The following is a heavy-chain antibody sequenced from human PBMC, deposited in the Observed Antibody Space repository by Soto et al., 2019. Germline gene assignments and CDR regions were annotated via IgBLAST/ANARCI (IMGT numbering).Heavy chain of an antibody. CDR3: ITDSDTTSIMVRFDY. CDR1: GFTFSNAW. Sequence: GGSLRLSCAASGFTFSNAWINWVRQAPGKGLEWVGRVKSKTDGGTTDFAAPVKGRFAISRDDSKNMVYLEMNSLKTEDTGIYSCITDSDTTSIMVRFDYWGHGTLVTVSS. V-gene: IGHV3-15*07. D-gene: IGHD2-8*01. J-gene: IGHJ4*01. CDR2: VKSKTDGGTT.